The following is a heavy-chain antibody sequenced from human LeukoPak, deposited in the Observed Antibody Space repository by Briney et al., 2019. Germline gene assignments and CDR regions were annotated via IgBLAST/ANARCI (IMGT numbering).Heavy chain of an antibody. J-gene: IGHJ3*02. CDR1: GGSFSGYD. V-gene: IGHV4-34*01. Sequence: PSETLSLTCAVYGGSFSGYDWSWIRQPPGKGLEWIGEISHSGSTNYNPSLKSRVTISVDTSKNQFSLKLSSVTAADTAVYYCASNRRNGRGTMVRGVTNAFDIWGQVTMVTVSS. CDR3: ASNRRNGRGTMVRGVTNAFDI. CDR2: ISHSGST. D-gene: IGHD3-10*01.